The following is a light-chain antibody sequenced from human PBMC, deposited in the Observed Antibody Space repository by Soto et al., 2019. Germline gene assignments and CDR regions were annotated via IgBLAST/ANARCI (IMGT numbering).Light chain of an antibody. J-gene: IGKJ4*01. CDR3: QQSYSTPLT. V-gene: IGKV1-39*01. CDR2: AAS. CDR1: QDISSF. Sequence: DIQMTQSPSSLSASVGDRVTITCRASQDISSFLAWYQQKPGKVPKLLIYAASSLQSGVPSRFSGSGSGTDFTLTISSLQPEDFATYYCQQSYSTPLTFGGGTKVDIK.